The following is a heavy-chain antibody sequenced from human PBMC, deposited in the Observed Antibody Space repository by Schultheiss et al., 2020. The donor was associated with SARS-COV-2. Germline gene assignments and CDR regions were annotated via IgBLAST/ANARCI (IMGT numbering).Heavy chain of an antibody. CDR3: ASTSDIVVAVATA. V-gene: IGHV4-61*08. CDR1: GGSISSGGYY. Sequence: SETLSLTCTVSGGSISSGGYYWSWIRQPPGKGLEWIGYIYYSGSTNYNPSLKSRVTISIDTSKNQFSLKLSSVTATDTAVYYCASTSDIVVAVATAWGQGTLVTVSS. D-gene: IGHD2-15*01. J-gene: IGHJ1*01. CDR2: IYYSGST.